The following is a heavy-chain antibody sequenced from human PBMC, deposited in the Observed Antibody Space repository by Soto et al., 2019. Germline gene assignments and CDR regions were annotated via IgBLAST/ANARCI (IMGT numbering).Heavy chain of an antibody. CDR1: GGTFSSYT. CDR3: ARARVPLAITGTTWSHYYYYGMDV. V-gene: IGHV1-69*02. Sequence: QVQLVQSGAEVKKPGSSVKVSCKASGGTFSSYTISWVRQAPGQGLEWMGRIIPILGIANYAQKFQGRVTITADKSTGTAYMELSSLRSEDTAVYYCARARVPLAITGTTWSHYYYYGMDVWGQGTTVTVSS. J-gene: IGHJ6*02. D-gene: IGHD1-20*01. CDR2: IIPILGIA.